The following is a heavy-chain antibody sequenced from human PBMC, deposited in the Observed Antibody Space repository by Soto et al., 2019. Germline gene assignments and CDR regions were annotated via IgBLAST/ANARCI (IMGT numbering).Heavy chain of an antibody. D-gene: IGHD2-2*01. CDR1: GFTVSSNY. V-gene: IGHV3-53*04. CDR2: IYSGGST. CDR3: ARAPRLGYCSSTSCYARDYYYYYMDV. J-gene: IGHJ6*03. Sequence: GGSLRLSCAASGFTVSSNYMSWVRQAPGKGLEWVSVIYSGGSTYYADSVKGGFTISRNNSKNTLYLQMNSLRAEDTAVYYCARAPRLGYCSSTSCYARDYYYYYMDVWGKGTTVTVSS.